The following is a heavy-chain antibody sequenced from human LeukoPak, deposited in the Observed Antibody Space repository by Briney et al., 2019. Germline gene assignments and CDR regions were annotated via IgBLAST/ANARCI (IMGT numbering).Heavy chain of an antibody. D-gene: IGHD5-18*01. Sequence: PSETLSLTCAVSGYSIRSGYYWGWVRQPPGKGLEWIGSIQHTGSTYYNVSLKSRPTISADPSKNQFSLKLSSVTAADTAVYYCARLSYSYGGDYWGQGTLVTVSS. V-gene: IGHV4-38-2*01. CDR3: ARLSYSYGGDY. CDR2: IQHTGST. CDR1: GYSIRSGYY. J-gene: IGHJ4*02.